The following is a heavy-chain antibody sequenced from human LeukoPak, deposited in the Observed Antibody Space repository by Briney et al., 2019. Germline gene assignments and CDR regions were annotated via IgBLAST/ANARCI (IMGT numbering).Heavy chain of an antibody. V-gene: IGHV3-30-3*01. CDR1: GFTFSSYA. J-gene: IGHJ3*02. CDR3: ARPIRYFDWLHAFDI. D-gene: IGHD3-9*01. Sequence: GGSLGLSCAASGFTFSSYAMHWVRQAPGKGLEWVAVISYDGSSKYYADSVKGRFTISRDNSKNTLYLQMNSLRAEDTAVYYCARPIRYFDWLHAFDIWGQGTMVTISS. CDR2: ISYDGSSK.